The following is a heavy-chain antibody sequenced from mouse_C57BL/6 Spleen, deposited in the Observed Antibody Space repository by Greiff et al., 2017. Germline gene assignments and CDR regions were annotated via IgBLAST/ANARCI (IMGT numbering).Heavy chain of an antibody. J-gene: IGHJ2*01. V-gene: IGHV1-15*01. CDR1: GYTFTDYE. CDR2: IDPETGGT. D-gene: IGHD2-2*01. CDR3: TKESMVTTKGFDY. Sequence: QVQLQQSGAELVRPGASMTLSCKASGYTFTDYEMHWVKQTPVHGLEWIGAIDPETGGTAYNQKFKGKAILTADKSSSTAYMELRSLTSEDSAVYYCTKESMVTTKGFDYWGQGTTLTVSS.